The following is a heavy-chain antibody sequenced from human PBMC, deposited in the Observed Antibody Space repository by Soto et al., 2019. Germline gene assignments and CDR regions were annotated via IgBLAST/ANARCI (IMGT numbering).Heavy chain of an antibody. D-gene: IGHD3-22*01. V-gene: IGHV4-59*01. CDR1: GGSISSYY. J-gene: IGHJ2*01. CDR2: IYYSGST. CDR3: ARDQGNYYDSSGYYRESYWYFDL. Sequence: SETLSLTCTVSGGSISSYYWSWIRQPPGKGLEWIGYIYYSGSTNYNPSLKSRVTISVDTSKNQFSLKLSSVTAADTAVYYCARDQGNYYDSSGYYRESYWYFDLWGRGTLVTVS.